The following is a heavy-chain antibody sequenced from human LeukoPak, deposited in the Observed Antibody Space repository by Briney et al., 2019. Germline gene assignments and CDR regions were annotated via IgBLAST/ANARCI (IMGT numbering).Heavy chain of an antibody. D-gene: IGHD2-15*01. J-gene: IGHJ5*02. CDR1: GGSFSGYY. V-gene: IGHV4-34*01. CDR2: INHSGST. CDR3: ARKVAATANWFDP. Sequence: SETLSLTCTVYGGSFSGYYWSWIRQPPGKGLEWIGEINHSGSTNYNPSLKSRVTISVDTSKNQFSLKLSSVTAADTAVYYCARKVAATANWFDPWGQGTLVTVSS.